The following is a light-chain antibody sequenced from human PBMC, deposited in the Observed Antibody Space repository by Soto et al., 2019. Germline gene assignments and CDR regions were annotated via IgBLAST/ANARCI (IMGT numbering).Light chain of an antibody. Sequence: QSVLTQPPSVSGSPGQSVTISCTGTSTDFVSYNRVSWYQQPPGTAPKLIIYEASNRPSGVPDRFSGSKSGNTASLTISGLQAADEADYYCSLYTTSSTVVFGGGTKLTVL. CDR3: SLYTTSSTVV. V-gene: IGLV2-18*01. CDR2: EAS. CDR1: STDFVSYNR. J-gene: IGLJ3*02.